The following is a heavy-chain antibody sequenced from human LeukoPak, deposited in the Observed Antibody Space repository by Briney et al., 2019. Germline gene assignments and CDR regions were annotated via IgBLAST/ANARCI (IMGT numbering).Heavy chain of an antibody. CDR1: GFTFSSYA. Sequence: GGSLRLSCAASGFTFSSYAMSWVRQAPGKGLEWVSAISGSGGSTFYADSVKGRFTISRDDSKNTLYLQMNSLGVEDTAVYYCAKGRGYSSDRFFDYWGQGTLVTVSS. CDR3: AKGRGYSSDRFFDY. J-gene: IGHJ4*02. D-gene: IGHD6-19*01. V-gene: IGHV3-23*01. CDR2: ISGSGGST.